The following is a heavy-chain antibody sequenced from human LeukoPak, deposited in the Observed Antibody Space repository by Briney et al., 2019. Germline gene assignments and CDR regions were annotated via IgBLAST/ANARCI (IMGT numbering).Heavy chain of an antibody. V-gene: IGHV1-69*13. Sequence: GASVNVSCKASGGTFSIYAISWVRQAPGQGLEWMGGIIPIFGTANYAQKFQGRVTITADESTSTAYMELSNLRSEDTAVYYCARGDTRHESGYYGMDVWGQGTTVTVSS. CDR1: GGTFSIYA. D-gene: IGHD5-18*01. CDR2: IIPIFGTA. CDR3: ARGDTRHESGYYGMDV. J-gene: IGHJ6*02.